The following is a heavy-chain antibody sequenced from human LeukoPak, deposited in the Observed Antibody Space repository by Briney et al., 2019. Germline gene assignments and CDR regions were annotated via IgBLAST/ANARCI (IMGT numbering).Heavy chain of an antibody. CDR3: AKEVGPYGDDPLDY. CDR2: ISGSGSGGRT. Sequence: PGGSLRLSCAASGFTFSNFAMSWVRQAPGKGLEWVSVISGSGSGGRTYYAHSVEGQLTISIDNLKKMLYLQMKRLRVEDTAVYYCAKEVGPYGDDPLDYWGQGTLVTVSS. V-gene: IGHV3-23*01. J-gene: IGHJ4*02. D-gene: IGHD4/OR15-4a*01. CDR1: GFTFSNFA.